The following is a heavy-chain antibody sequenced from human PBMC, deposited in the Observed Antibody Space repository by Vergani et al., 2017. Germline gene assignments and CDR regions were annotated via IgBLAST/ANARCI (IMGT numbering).Heavy chain of an antibody. D-gene: IGHD3-22*01. CDR2: ISYDGSNK. CDR3: ARDGRITMIVVVMYFDY. Sequence: QVQLVESGGGVVQPGRSLRLSCAASGFTFSSYAMHWVRQAPGKGLEWVAVISYDGSNKYYADSVKGRFTISRDNSKNTLYLQMNSLRAEDTAVYYCARDGRITMIVVVMYFDYWGQGTLVTVSS. J-gene: IGHJ4*02. V-gene: IGHV3-30-3*01. CDR1: GFTFSSYA.